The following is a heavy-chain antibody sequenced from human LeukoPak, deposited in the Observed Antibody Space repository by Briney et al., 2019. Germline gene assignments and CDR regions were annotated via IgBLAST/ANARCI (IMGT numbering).Heavy chain of an antibody. CDR1: GFTFSSYW. Sequence: GGSLRLSCAAPGFTFSSYWMHWVRQAPGKGLVWVSRINSDGSSTSYADSVKGRFTISRDNAKNTLYLQMNSLRAEDTAVYYCARKRGSSWAFDYWGQGTLVTVSS. D-gene: IGHD6-13*01. CDR3: ARKRGSSWAFDY. V-gene: IGHV3-74*01. CDR2: INSDGSST. J-gene: IGHJ4*02.